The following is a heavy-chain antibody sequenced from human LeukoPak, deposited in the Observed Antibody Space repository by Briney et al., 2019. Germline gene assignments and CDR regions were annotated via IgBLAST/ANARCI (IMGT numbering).Heavy chain of an antibody. CDR1: GGSISSSSYY. J-gene: IGHJ4*02. Sequence: SETLSLTCTVSGGSISSSSYYWGWIREPPGKGLEWIGSIYYSGSTYYNPSLKSRVTISVDTSKNQFSLKLSSVTAADTAVYYCARDLPSLLWFGATVDWGQGTLVTVSS. V-gene: IGHV4-39*07. CDR3: ARDLPSLLWFGATVD. D-gene: IGHD3-10*01. CDR2: IYYSGST.